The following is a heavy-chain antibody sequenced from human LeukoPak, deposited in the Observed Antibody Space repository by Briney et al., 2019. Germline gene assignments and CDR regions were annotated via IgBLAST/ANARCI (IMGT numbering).Heavy chain of an antibody. CDR3: ARRGYGDHADY. J-gene: IGHJ4*02. D-gene: IGHD4-17*01. V-gene: IGHV4-59*01. CDR1: GGSITSYS. CDR2: IYYTGST. Sequence: PSETLSLTCTVSGGSITSYSWSWIRQPPGKGLEWIGYIYYTGSTNYNPSLKNRVTISVDTSKNQFSLKLSSVTAADTAVYYCARRGYGDHADYWGQGSLVTVSS.